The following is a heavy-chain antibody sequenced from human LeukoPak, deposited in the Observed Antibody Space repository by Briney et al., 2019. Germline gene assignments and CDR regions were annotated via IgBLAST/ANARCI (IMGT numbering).Heavy chain of an antibody. J-gene: IGHJ4*02. Sequence: PSETLSLTGAVSGGSISNYYWSWIRQPAGNGLEWIGRIYTSGSTNYNPSLKSRVTMSVDTSKNQFSLKLNPVTAADTAVYYCAREQGTGTSSRYFDYWGQGTLVTVSS. V-gene: IGHV4-4*07. CDR3: AREQGTGTSSRYFDY. CDR1: GGSISNYY. D-gene: IGHD1-1*01. CDR2: IYTSGST.